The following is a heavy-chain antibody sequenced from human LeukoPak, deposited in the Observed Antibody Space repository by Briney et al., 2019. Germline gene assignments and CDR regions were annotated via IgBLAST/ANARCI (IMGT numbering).Heavy chain of an antibody. CDR2: ISYDGSNK. V-gene: IGHV3-30-3*01. J-gene: IGHJ3*02. CDR3: ARGHDAFDI. CDR1: GFTFSSYA. Sequence: PGRSLRLSCAASGFTFSSYATHWVRQAPGKGLEWVAVISYDGSNKYYADSVKGRFTISRDNSKNTLYLQMNSLRAEDTAVYYCARGHDAFDIWGQGTMVTVSS.